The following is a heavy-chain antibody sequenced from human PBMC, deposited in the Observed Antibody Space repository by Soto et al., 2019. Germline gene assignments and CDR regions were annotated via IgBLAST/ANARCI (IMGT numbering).Heavy chain of an antibody. CDR3: AKGWFYDVLTGPDS. Sequence: GGSLRLSCAASGFTFNSYGMHWVRQAPGKGLEWVAVISYNADKTYYADSVKGRFSISRDNSKNTLYLQMNSLRVDDTAIYYCAKGWFYDVLTGPDSWGQGTLVTVSS. CDR2: ISYNADKT. V-gene: IGHV3-30*18. D-gene: IGHD3-9*01. CDR1: GFTFNSYG. J-gene: IGHJ5*01.